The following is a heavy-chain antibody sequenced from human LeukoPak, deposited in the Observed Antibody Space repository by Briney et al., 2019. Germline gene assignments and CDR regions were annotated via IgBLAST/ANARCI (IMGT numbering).Heavy chain of an antibody. D-gene: IGHD3-10*01. J-gene: IGHJ4*02. V-gene: IGHV1-46*01. CDR3: ATLPHWWFGDSSPPDDY. CDR1: GYTFTSYY. Sequence: GASVKVSCKASGYTFTSYYMHWVRQAPGQGLEWMGIINPSGGSTSYAQKFQGRVTMTRDTSTSTVYMELSSLRSEDTAVYYCATLPHWWFGDSSPPDDYWGQGTLVTVSS. CDR2: INPSGGST.